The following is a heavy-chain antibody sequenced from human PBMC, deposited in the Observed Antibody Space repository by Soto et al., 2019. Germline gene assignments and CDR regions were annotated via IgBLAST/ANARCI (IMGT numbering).Heavy chain of an antibody. D-gene: IGHD3-10*01. V-gene: IGHV4-34*01. Sequence: SETLSLTCAVYGGSFSGYYWSWIRQPPGKGLEWIGEINHSGSTNYNPSLKSRVTISVDTSKNQFSLKLSSVTAADTAVYYCARAPYYYGSGSYYKSYYYYGMDVWGQGTTVTVSS. CDR1: GGSFSGYY. CDR2: INHSGST. J-gene: IGHJ6*02. CDR3: ARAPYYYGSGSYYKSYYYYGMDV.